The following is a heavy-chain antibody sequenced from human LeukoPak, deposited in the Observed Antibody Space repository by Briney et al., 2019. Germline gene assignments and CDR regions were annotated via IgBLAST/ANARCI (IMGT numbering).Heavy chain of an antibody. J-gene: IGHJ4*02. V-gene: IGHV1-2*02. D-gene: IGHD3-10*01. CDR2: INPNSGGT. Sequence: ASVKVSCKASGYTFTDYYMHWVRQAPGQGLEWMGWINPNSGGTNYAQKFQGRVTMTRDTSISTAYMELSRLRSDDTAVYYCARGGSVRGGGANYWGQGTLVTVSS. CDR1: GYTFTDYY. CDR3: ARGGSVRGGGANY.